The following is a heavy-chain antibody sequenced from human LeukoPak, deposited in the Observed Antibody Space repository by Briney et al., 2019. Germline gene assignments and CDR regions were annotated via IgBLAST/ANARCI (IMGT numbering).Heavy chain of an antibody. CDR2: IYNSGST. D-gene: IGHD3-10*01. J-gene: IGHJ5*02. V-gene: IGHV4-38-2*02. Sequence: SETLSLTCAVSGYSISSGYYWGWIRQPPGKGVEGSGSIYNSGSTYYNPSLKNRVTISVDTSKNQYSLKLSSVTAADTAVYYCARDGYYYGSGSYYNNWFDPWGQGTLVTVSS. CDR1: GYSISSGYY. CDR3: ARDGYYYGSGSYYNNWFDP.